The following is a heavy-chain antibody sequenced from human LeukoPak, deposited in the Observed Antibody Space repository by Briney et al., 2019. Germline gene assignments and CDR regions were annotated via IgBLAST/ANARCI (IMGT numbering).Heavy chain of an antibody. Sequence: GGSLRLSCAASGFTFSSYWMHWVRQAPGKGLAWVSRINSDGSSITYADSVRGRFTISRDNAKKTFYLQMNSLRAEDTAVYYCARAPFGAESLWGQGTLVTVSS. CDR3: ARAPFGAESL. CDR1: GFTFSSYW. D-gene: IGHD3-10*01. J-gene: IGHJ4*02. V-gene: IGHV3-74*03. CDR2: INSDGSSI.